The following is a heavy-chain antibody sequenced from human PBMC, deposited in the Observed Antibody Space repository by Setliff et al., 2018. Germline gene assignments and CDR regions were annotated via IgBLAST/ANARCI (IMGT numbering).Heavy chain of an antibody. J-gene: IGHJ6*03. Sequence: KASETLSLTCTVSGASISSGTYYWAWIRQPPGKGLEWIGYIYYSGSTYYNPSLKSRVTISVDTSKNQFSLKLSSVTAADTAVYYCARMSGFLYIDVWGKGTTVTVSS. CDR2: IYYSGST. V-gene: IGHV4-31*03. CDR3: ARMSGFLYIDV. CDR1: GASISSGTYY. D-gene: IGHD3-3*01.